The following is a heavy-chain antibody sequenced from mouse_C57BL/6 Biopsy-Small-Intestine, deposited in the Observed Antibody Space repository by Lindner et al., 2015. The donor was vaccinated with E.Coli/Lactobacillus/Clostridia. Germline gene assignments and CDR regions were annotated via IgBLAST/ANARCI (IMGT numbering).Heavy chain of an antibody. CDR2: MNPKSGNT. Sequence: SVKVSCKTSGYTFTNYEINWMRQATGQGLEWMGWMNPKSGNTGYAQKFQGRVTMTRDTSITTAYMELSSLRSEDTAVYYCATRGGYFYRSGDLSDWGQGTLVTDSS. D-gene: IGHD3-2*02. CDR1: GYTFTNYE. V-gene: IGHV1-84*02. CDR3: ATRGGYFYRSGDLSD. J-gene: IGHJ4*01.